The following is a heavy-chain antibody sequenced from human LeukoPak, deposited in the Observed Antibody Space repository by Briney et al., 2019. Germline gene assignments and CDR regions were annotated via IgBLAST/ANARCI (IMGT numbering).Heavy chain of an antibody. V-gene: IGHV1-18*01. CDR1: GYTFTSYG. CDR2: TSAYNGNT. Sequence: ASVKVSCKASGYTFTSYGISWVRQAPGQGLEWMGWTSAYNGNTNYAQKLQGRVTMTTDTSTSTAYMELRSLRSDDTAVYYCARVPRYSSSWYGIAVAGAGDYWGQGTLVTVSS. D-gene: IGHD6-13*01. J-gene: IGHJ4*02. CDR3: ARVPRYSSSWYGIAVAGAGDY.